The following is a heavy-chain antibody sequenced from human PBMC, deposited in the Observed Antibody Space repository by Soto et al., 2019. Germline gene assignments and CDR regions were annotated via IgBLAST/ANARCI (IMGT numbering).Heavy chain of an antibody. CDR3: AKESLDYYGSGKGWFDP. J-gene: IGHJ5*02. Sequence: GGSLRLSCAASGVTFDDYAMHWVRQAPGKGLEWVSGISWNSGSIGYADSVKGRFTISRDNAKNSLYLQMNSLRAEDTALYYCAKESLDYYGSGKGWFDPWGQGTLVTVSS. CDR1: GVTFDDYA. D-gene: IGHD3-10*01. CDR2: ISWNSGSI. V-gene: IGHV3-9*01.